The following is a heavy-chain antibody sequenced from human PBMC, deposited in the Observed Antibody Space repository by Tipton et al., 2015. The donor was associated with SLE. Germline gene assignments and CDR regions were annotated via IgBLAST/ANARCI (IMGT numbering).Heavy chain of an antibody. Sequence: TLSLTCTVSGVSVSRNYYYWAWIRQSPGKGLEWIGSIHYSGTTYYNPSLNSRFTISVDTSKNQFSLKVTSVTASDMAEYYCAGTPSSGWYVIDYWGQGTLVTVSS. V-gene: IGHV4-39*01. D-gene: IGHD6-19*01. CDR2: IHYSGTT. CDR3: AGTPSSGWYVIDY. J-gene: IGHJ4*02. CDR1: GVSVSRNYYY.